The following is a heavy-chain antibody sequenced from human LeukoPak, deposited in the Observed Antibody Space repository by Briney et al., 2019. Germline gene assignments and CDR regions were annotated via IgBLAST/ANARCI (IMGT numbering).Heavy chain of an antibody. CDR2: IYPSDSDT. V-gene: IGHV5-51*01. D-gene: IGHD3-10*01. CDR3: ASGGVFDI. Sequence: GASLKSFSKGSGYGFTSYWIGWVRQMPAKGLEWMGIIYPSDSDTSYSPSFQGQVTISADKSISTAYLQWSSLKASDTAMYYCASGGVFDIWGQGTMVTASS. CDR1: GYGFTSYW. J-gene: IGHJ3*02.